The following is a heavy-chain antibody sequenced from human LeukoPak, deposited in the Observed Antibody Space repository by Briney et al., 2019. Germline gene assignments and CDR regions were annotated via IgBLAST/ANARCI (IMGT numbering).Heavy chain of an antibody. CDR3: ARGIYGDYLIDY. Sequence: PGGSLRLSCAASGFTFSSYSMNWVRQAPGKGLEWVSSISSSSYIYYADSVKGRFTISRDNAKNSLYLQMNSLRAEDTAVYYCARGIYGDYLIDYWGQGTLVTVSS. CDR2: ISSSSYI. V-gene: IGHV3-21*01. D-gene: IGHD4-17*01. J-gene: IGHJ4*02. CDR1: GFTFSSYS.